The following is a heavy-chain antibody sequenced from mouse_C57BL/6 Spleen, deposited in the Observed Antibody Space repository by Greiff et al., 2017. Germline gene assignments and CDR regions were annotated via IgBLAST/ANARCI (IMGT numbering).Heavy chain of an antibody. D-gene: IGHD1-1*01. CDR3: ARSYYGSSRGFAY. CDR1: GFNIKDYY. Sequence: VQLQQSGAELVKPGASVKLSCTASGFNIKDYYMHWVKQRTEQGLEWIGRIDPEDGETKYAPKFPGKATITADTSSNTAYLQLSSLTSEDTAVYYCARSYYGSSRGFAYWGQGTLVTVSA. V-gene: IGHV14-2*01. CDR2: IDPEDGET. J-gene: IGHJ3*01.